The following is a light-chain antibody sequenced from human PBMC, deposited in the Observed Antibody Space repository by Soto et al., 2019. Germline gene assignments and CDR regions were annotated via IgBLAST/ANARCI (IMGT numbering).Light chain of an antibody. CDR2: KAS. J-gene: IGKJ1*01. CDR3: QQYNSYPTWK. Sequence: DIQMTQSPSTLSGSVGDRVTITCRASQTISSWLAWYQQKPGKAPKLLIYKASTLKSGVPSRFSGSGSGTEFTLTISSLQPDDFATYYCQQYNSYPTWKFGQGTKVDIK. V-gene: IGKV1-5*03. CDR1: QTISSW.